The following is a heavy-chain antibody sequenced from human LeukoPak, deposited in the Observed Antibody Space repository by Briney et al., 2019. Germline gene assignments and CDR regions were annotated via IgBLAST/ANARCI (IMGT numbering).Heavy chain of an antibody. V-gene: IGHV3-7*01. Sequence: GGSLRLSCAASGFTFSNTWMAWVRQAPGKGLEGVANINQDGGTRQYADSVRGRFTISRDNAKNSLYLEMNSLRAEDTGLYHCARDMKGNLDYWGQGTLVTVSS. D-gene: IGHD3-16*01. CDR3: ARDMKGNLDY. CDR2: INQDGGTR. CDR1: GFTFSNTW. J-gene: IGHJ4*02.